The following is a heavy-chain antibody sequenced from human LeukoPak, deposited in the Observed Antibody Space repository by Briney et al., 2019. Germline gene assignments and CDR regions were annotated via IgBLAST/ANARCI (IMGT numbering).Heavy chain of an antibody. CDR3: ARDPRYSSSWYLYYYYGMDV. CDR2: ISAYNGNT. V-gene: IGHV1-18*01. Sequence: ASVKVSCKASGYTFTSYGISWVRQAPGQGLEWMGWISAYNGNTNYAQKLQGRVTMTTDTSTSTAYMELRSLRSDDTAVYYCARDPRYSSSWYLYYYYGMDVWGQGTTVTVSS. CDR1: GYTFTSYG. J-gene: IGHJ6*02. D-gene: IGHD6-13*01.